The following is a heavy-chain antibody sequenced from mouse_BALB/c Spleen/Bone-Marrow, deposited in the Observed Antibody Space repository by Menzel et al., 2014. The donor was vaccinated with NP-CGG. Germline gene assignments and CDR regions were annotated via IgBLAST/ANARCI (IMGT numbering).Heavy chain of an antibody. CDR3: TIRYYAMDY. J-gene: IGHJ4*01. V-gene: IGHV1-4*01. Sequence: QVQLKDSGAELARPGASVKMSCQASGYTFTRYTMHWEKQRPGQGLEWIGYINPSSAYTNYNQKFKDKATLTADKSSSTAYMQLSSLTSEGSAVYYCTIRYYAMDYWGQGTSVTVSS. CDR1: GYTFTRYT. CDR2: INPSSAYT. D-gene: IGHD1-1*01.